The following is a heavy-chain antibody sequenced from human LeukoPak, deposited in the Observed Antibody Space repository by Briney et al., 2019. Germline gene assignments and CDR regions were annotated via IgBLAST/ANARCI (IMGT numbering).Heavy chain of an antibody. CDR3: LRDAGWCRGDY. D-gene: IGHD6-19*01. Sequence: GGSLRLSCIASGFNFGDSWMSWVRQAPGKGLEWVANIKGDGSKKKYVDSVRGRFTISRDNAKNSLYLQMNSLSVEDTAVYFCLRDAGWCRGDYWGQGTPVSVSS. J-gene: IGHJ4*02. CDR1: GFNFGDSW. CDR2: IKGDGSKK. V-gene: IGHV3-7*01.